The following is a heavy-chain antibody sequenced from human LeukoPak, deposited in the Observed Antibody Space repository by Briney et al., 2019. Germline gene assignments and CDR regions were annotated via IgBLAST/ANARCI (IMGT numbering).Heavy chain of an antibody. J-gene: IGHJ4*02. Sequence: GGSLRLSCAASGFTVSSNYMSWVRQAPGKGLECVSVIYSGGSTYYADSVKGRFTISRDNSKNTLYLQMNSLRAEDTAVYYCAREAYYYDSSGYYYDYWGQGTLVTVSS. CDR2: IYSGGST. CDR3: AREAYYYDSSGYYYDY. CDR1: GFTVSSNY. V-gene: IGHV3-66*01. D-gene: IGHD3-22*01.